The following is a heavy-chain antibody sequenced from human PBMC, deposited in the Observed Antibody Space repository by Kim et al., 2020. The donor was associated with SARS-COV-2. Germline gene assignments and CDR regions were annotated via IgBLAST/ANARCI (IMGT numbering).Heavy chain of an antibody. CDR3: AKDLSYYYGSGEDY. V-gene: IGHV3-23*01. Sequence: YTDSGKGRFTIYRDNSKNTVYLQMNSLGAEDTAIYYCAKDLSYYYGSGEDYWGQGTLVTVSS. D-gene: IGHD3-10*01. J-gene: IGHJ4*02.